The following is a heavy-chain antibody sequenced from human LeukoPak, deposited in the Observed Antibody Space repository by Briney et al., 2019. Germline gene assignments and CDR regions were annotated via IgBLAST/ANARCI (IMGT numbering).Heavy chain of an antibody. D-gene: IGHD4-17*01. J-gene: IGHJ5*02. CDR2: IYHSGST. V-gene: IGHV4-39*07. CDR1: GGSISSSSYY. CDR3: ARRVSGDYGHWFDP. Sequence: SETLSLTCTVSGGSISSSSYYWGWIRQPPGKGLEWIGEIYHSGSTNYNPSLKSRVTILLDTSKNQFSLKLSSVTAADTAIYSCARRVSGDYGHWFDPWGQGTLVTVSS.